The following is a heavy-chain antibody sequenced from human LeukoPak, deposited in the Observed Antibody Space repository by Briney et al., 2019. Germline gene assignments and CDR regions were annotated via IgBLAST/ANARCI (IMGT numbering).Heavy chain of an antibody. D-gene: IGHD3-22*01. Sequence: PSETLSPTCTVPGGSISSYYWSWIRQPPGKGLEWIGYIYYSGSTNYNPSLKSRVTISVDTSKNQFSLKLSSVTAADTAVYYCARAYSDSSYYYYYYMDVWGKGTTVTVSS. CDR1: GGSISSYY. CDR2: IYYSGST. J-gene: IGHJ6*03. CDR3: ARAYSDSSYYYYYYMDV. V-gene: IGHV4-59*01.